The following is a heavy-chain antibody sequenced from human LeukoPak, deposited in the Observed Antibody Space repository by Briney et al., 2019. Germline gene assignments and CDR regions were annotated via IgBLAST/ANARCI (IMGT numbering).Heavy chain of an antibody. V-gene: IGHV3-30-3*01. CDR1: GFTFSSYA. D-gene: IGHD3-10*01. CDR2: ISVDGNNK. CDR3: ARHKGASLFRGIIFDY. Sequence: PGRSLRLSCAASGFTFSSYAMHWVRQAPGKGLEWVAVISVDGNNKYYTDSVKGRFTISRDNSKNTLFLQMDSLKADDTTVYYCARHKGASLFRGIIFDYWGQGTLVTVSS. J-gene: IGHJ4*02.